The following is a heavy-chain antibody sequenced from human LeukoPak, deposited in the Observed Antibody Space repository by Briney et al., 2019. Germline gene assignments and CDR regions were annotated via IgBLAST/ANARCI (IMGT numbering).Heavy chain of an antibody. CDR2: INTNTGNP. CDR1: GYTFTSYA. CDR3: ARDPDGSGTHAFDI. Sequence: ASVKVSCKASGYTFTSYAMNWVRQAPGQGLEWMGWINTNTGNPTYAQGFTGRFVFSLDTSVSTAYLQISSLKAEDTAVYYCARDPDGSGTHAFDIWGQGTMVTVSS. J-gene: IGHJ3*02. D-gene: IGHD3-10*01. V-gene: IGHV7-4-1*02.